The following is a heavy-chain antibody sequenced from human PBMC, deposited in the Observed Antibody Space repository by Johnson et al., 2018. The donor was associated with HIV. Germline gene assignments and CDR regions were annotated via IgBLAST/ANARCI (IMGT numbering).Heavy chain of an antibody. CDR1: GFTFSSYA. CDR2: ISGSGGST. J-gene: IGHJ3*02. D-gene: IGHD4-23*01. CDR3: AKDRRSFYGGKAADVFDI. V-gene: IGHV3-23*04. Sequence: VQLVESGGGVVQPGRSLRLSCAASGFTFSSYAMHWVRQAPGKGLEWVSAISGSGGSTYYADSVKGRFTISRDNSKNTLYLQMNSLRGEDTAVYYCAKDRRSFYGGKAADVFDIWGQGTMVTVSS.